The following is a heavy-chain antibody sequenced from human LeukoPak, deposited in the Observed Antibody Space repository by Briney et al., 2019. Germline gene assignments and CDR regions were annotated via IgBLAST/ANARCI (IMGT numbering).Heavy chain of an antibody. V-gene: IGHV3-48*02. Sequence: PGGSLRLSCAASGFTFSSYSMNWVRQAPGKGLEWVSYISSSSSTIYYADSVKGRFTISRDNAKNSLYLRMNSLRDEDTAVYYCARVSPIDWGNFDYWGQGTLVTVSS. CDR3: ARVSPIDWGNFDY. CDR1: GFTFSSYS. J-gene: IGHJ4*02. D-gene: IGHD3-9*01. CDR2: ISSSSSTI.